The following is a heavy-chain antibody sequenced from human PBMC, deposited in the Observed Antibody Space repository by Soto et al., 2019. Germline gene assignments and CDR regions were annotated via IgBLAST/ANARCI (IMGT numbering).Heavy chain of an antibody. CDR1: GFPFSTYA. CDR2: TSNGGNT. J-gene: IGHJ5*02. V-gene: IGHV3-23*01. CDR3: ARDFRPGLIVPTKSGFDP. D-gene: IGHD2-15*01. Sequence: EVQLLESGGGLVQRGGSLRLSCEASGFPFSTYAMTLVRQVPGKGLEWVSTTSNGGNTEFAESVRGRFKAFRDKSKNTINLQMSSLRAEDSAIYFCARDFRPGLIVPTKSGFDPWGQGTPVTVSS.